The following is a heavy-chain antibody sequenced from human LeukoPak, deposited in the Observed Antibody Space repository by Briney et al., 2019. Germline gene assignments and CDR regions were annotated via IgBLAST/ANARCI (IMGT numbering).Heavy chain of an antibody. CDR3: ARALNPPHYYYGSGSYLTPFDY. CDR1: GYTFTGYY. Sequence: ASVTVSCKASGYTFTGYYMHWVRQAPGQGLEWMGWINPNSGGTNYAQKFQGRVTMTRDTSISTAYMELSRLRSDDTAVYYCARALNPPHYYYGSGSYLTPFDYWGQGTLVTVSS. V-gene: IGHV1-2*02. CDR2: INPNSGGT. J-gene: IGHJ4*02. D-gene: IGHD3-10*01.